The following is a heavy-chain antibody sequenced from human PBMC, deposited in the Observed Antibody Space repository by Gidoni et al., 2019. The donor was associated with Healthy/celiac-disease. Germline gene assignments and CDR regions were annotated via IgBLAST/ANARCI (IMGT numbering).Heavy chain of an antibody. Sequence: QVQLVESGGGVVQPGRSLRLSCAASGFTFSSYGMHWVRQAPGKGLEWVAVIWYDGSNKYYADSVKGRFTISRDNSKNTLYLQMNSLRAEDTAVYYCARDGYCSSTSCPNRSKDAFDIWGQGTMVTVSS. J-gene: IGHJ3*02. CDR3: ARDGYCSSTSCPNRSKDAFDI. V-gene: IGHV3-33*01. D-gene: IGHD2-2*03. CDR1: GFTFSSYG. CDR2: IWYDGSNK.